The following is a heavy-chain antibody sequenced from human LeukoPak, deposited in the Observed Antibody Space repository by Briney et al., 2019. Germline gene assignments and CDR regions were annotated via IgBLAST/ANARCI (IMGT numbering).Heavy chain of an antibody. CDR3: SRAQLGTPTDC. V-gene: IGHV3-74*01. CDR2: LTADGSST. D-gene: IGHD1-26*01. J-gene: IGHJ4*02. Sequence: GGPLRLSCAASGFTLTTYAMYWVRQAPGKGLVWVSRLTADGSSTIYADSVMGRFTFSRAIAKNTLYLEVNSLRAEDTAVYYCSRAQLGTPTDCWGQRTLVTASS. CDR1: GFTLTTYA.